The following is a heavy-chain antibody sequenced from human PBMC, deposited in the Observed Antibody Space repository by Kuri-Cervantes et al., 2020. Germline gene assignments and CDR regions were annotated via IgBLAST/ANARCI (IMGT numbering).Heavy chain of an antibody. CDR1: GCTFSSYA. V-gene: IGHV1-69*06. Sequence: SVKVSCKASGCTFSSYAISWVRQAPGQGLEWMGGIIPIFGTANYAQKFQGRVTITADKYTSTAYMELSSLRSEDTAVYYCARDSQQLVLLPLYNWYDPWGQGTLVTVSS. CDR3: ARDSQQLVLLPLYNWYDP. J-gene: IGHJ5*02. D-gene: IGHD6-13*01. CDR2: IIPIFGTA.